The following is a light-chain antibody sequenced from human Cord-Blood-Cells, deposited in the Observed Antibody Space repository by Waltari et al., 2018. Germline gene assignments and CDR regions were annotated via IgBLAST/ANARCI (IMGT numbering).Light chain of an antibody. CDR2: DAS. CDR1: QRVSSY. Sequence: EIVLTQSPATLSLSPGERATLSCRASQRVSSYLAWYQQKPGQAPRLLIYDASNRATGIPARFSGSGSGTDFTLTSSSLEPEDFAVYYCQQRSNWSWTFGQGTKVEIK. J-gene: IGKJ1*01. CDR3: QQRSNWSWT. V-gene: IGKV3-11*01.